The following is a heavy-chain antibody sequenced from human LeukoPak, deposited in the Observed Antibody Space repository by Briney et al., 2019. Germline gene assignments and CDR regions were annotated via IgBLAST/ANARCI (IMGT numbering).Heavy chain of an antibody. J-gene: IGHJ4*02. CDR3: TRMTTGHDY. Sequence: PSETLSLTCAVSGVSFNDYYWSWIRQTPGRGLEWIGEINHSGYTNDSPSLKSRVTLSIDTSRKQFSLNLRSVTVADTGIYYCTRMTTGHDYWGQGTLVTVSS. D-gene: IGHD4-17*01. CDR2: INHSGYT. V-gene: IGHV4-34*01. CDR1: GVSFNDYY.